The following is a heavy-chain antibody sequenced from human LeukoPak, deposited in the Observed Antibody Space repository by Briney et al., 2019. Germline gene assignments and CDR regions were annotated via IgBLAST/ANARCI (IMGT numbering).Heavy chain of an antibody. Sequence: GGSLRLSCAASGFTFSNYWMHWVRQAPGKGLVWVLRINSDGSSRNYADSVKGRFTISRDNAKNTLFLQMNSLRAEDTAVYYCASASSHRIAAGGDYWGQGILVAVSS. CDR3: ASASSHRIAAGGDY. CDR1: GFTFSNYW. J-gene: IGHJ4*02. D-gene: IGHD6-13*01. V-gene: IGHV3-74*01. CDR2: INSDGSSR.